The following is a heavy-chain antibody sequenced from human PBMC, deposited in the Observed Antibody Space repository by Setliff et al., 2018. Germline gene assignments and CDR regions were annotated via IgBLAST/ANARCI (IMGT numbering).Heavy chain of an antibody. CDR1: GYTFASYD. Sequence: ASVKVSCKASGYTFASYDINWVRQATGQGLEWMGWMNPNSGNTGYAQKFQGRVTMTRNTSISTAYMELSSLRSEDTAVYYCARRVGSVGIQLPDYWGQGTLVTVAS. V-gene: IGHV1-8*02. J-gene: IGHJ4*02. D-gene: IGHD5-18*01. CDR3: ARRVGSVGIQLPDY. CDR2: MNPNSGNT.